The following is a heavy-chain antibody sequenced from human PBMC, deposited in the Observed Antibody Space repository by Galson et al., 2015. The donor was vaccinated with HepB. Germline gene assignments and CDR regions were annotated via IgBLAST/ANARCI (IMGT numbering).Heavy chain of an antibody. CDR3: ARGGCSGGSCPRHVFDY. J-gene: IGHJ4*02. CDR2: ISSSSSYI. V-gene: IGHV3-21*01. D-gene: IGHD2-15*01. Sequence: SLRLSCAASGFTFSSYSMNWVRQAPGKGLEWVSSISSSSSYIYYADSVKGRFTISRDNAKNSLYLQMNSLRAEDTAVYYCARGGCSGGSCPRHVFDYWGQGTLVTVSS. CDR1: GFTFSSYS.